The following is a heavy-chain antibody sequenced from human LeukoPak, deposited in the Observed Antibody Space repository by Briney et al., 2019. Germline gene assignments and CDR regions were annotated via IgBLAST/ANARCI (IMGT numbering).Heavy chain of an antibody. D-gene: IGHD3-10*01. CDR2: IYSGGST. V-gene: IGHV3-53*05. CDR1: GFTVSSNY. CDR3: AKEDYYGSGSYLGY. J-gene: IGHJ4*02. Sequence: GGSLRLSCAASGFTVSSNYMSWVRQAPGKGLEWVSVIYSGGSTYYADSVKGRFTISRDNSKNTLYLQMSSLRPEDTAVYYCAKEDYYGSGSYLGYWGQGTLVTV.